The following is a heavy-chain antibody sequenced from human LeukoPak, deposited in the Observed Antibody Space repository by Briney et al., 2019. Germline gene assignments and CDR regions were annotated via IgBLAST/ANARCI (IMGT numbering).Heavy chain of an antibody. CDR1: RFTFRSYT. CDR2: IDRSSSHI. D-gene: IGHD3-10*01. Sequence: PGGSLRLSCTESRFTFRSYTMNWVRQAPGKGLEWVSSIDRSSSHIYYADSVKGRFAISRDSAKNSLYLQMNSLRAEDTAVYYCAREFFYGSGSYSYWGQGTLVTVS. CDR3: AREFFYGSGSYSY. J-gene: IGHJ4*02. V-gene: IGHV3-21*01.